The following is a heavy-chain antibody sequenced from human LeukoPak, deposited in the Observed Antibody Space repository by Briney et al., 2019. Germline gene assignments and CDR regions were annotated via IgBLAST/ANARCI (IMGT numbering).Heavy chain of an antibody. CDR1: GFTFSTYP. CDR3: AKFEGGVDY. D-gene: IGHD3-10*01. V-gene: IGHV3-21*01. J-gene: IGHJ4*02. CDR2: ISSSSSYI. Sequence: GGSLRLSCAASGFTFSTYPMNWVRQAPGKGLEWVSSISSSSSYIYYADSVKGRFTISRDNAKNSLCLQMNSLRAEDTAVYYCAKFEGGVDYWGQGTLVTVSS.